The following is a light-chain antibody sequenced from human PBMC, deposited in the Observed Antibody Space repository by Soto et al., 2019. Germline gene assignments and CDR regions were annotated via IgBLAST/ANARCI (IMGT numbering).Light chain of an antibody. CDR1: QNVSSN. J-gene: IGKJ1*01. CDR3: QQYGSSRT. V-gene: IGKV3-20*01. CDR2: GAS. Sequence: EIVMTQSPATLSVSPGERATLSCRASQNVSSNLAWYQQKPGQAPRLLIFGASSRATGVPARFSGSGSGTDFTLTISRLEPEDFAVYYCQQYGSSRTFGQGTKVDI.